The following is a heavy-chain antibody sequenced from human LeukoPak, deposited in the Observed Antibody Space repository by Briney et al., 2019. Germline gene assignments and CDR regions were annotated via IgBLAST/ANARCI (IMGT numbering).Heavy chain of an antibody. CDR2: IYSGGST. V-gene: IGHV3-53*01. CDR3: ARDPSTGIAVAGTDY. D-gene: IGHD6-19*01. CDR1: GFTISSNY. Sequence: GGSLRLSCAASGFTISSNYMSWVRQAPGKGLEWVSVIYSGGSTYYADSVKGRFTISRDNAKNSLYLQMNSLRAEDTAVYYCARDPSTGIAVAGTDYWGQGTLVTVSS. J-gene: IGHJ4*02.